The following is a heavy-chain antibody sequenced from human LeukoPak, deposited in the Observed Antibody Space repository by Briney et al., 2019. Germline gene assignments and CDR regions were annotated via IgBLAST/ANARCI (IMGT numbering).Heavy chain of an antibody. CDR2: IVPILGIA. CDR1: GGTFSSYT. D-gene: IGHD2-15*01. Sequence: SVKVSCKASGGTFSSYTISWVRQAPGQGLEWMGRIVPILGIANYAQKFQGRVTITADKSTCTAYMELSSLRSEDTAVYYCARQYCSGGSCYHIPLDYWGQGTLVTVSS. CDR3: ARQYCSGGSCYHIPLDY. V-gene: IGHV1-69*02. J-gene: IGHJ4*02.